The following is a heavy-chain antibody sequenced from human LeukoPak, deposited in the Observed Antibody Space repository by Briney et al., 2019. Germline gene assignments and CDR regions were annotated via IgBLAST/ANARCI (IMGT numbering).Heavy chain of an antibody. Sequence: PGGSLRLSCAASGFTFSSYSMNWVRQAPGKGLEWVSYISSSSSTIYYADSVKGRFTISRDNAKNSLYLQMNSLRAEDTAVYYCARARVGYSYVSSPRPGGYWGQGTLVTVSS. CDR3: ARARVGYSYVSSPRPGGY. CDR1: GFTFSSYS. V-gene: IGHV3-48*01. J-gene: IGHJ4*02. D-gene: IGHD5-18*01. CDR2: ISSSSSTI.